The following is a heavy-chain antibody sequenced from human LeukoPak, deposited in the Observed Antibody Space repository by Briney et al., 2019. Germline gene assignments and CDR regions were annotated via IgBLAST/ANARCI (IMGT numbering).Heavy chain of an antibody. V-gene: IGHV3-23*01. J-gene: IGHJ4*02. CDR3: AKARGFAEFDY. D-gene: IGHD3-10*01. CDR2: ISGSGDTT. Sequence: GGSLRLSCAVSGFTFSGHGMRWVRQAPGKGLEWVSAISGSGDTTYYADSVKGRFTISRDNSKNTLFLQMNTLRGEDTALYFCAKARGFAEFDYWGQGTLVTVSS. CDR1: GFTFSGHG.